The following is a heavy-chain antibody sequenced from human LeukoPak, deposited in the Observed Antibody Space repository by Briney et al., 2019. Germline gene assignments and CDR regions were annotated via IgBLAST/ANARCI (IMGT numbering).Heavy chain of an antibody. CDR1: GGTFSSYA. J-gene: IGHJ4*02. V-gene: IGHV1-69*04. CDR2: IIPILGIA. Sequence: GSSVKVSCKASGGTFSSYAICWVRQAPGQGLEWMGRIIPILGIADYAQRFQARVTITADKSTSTAHIELSSQSSEYTSVYYGARDYGEYPCYWGQGTLVTVSS. CDR3: ARDYGEYPCY. D-gene: IGHD3-10*01.